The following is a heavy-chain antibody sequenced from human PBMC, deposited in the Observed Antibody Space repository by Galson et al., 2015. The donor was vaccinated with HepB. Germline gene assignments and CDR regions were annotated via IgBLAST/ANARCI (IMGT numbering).Heavy chain of an antibody. Sequence: SVKVSCKASGYTSTSYYMHWVRQAPGQGLEWMGWINPNSGGTNYAQKFQGWVTMTRDTSISTAYMEPSRLRSDDTAVYYCARGPPTPYDFWSGYWPPGDYWGQGTLVTVSS. J-gene: IGHJ4*02. V-gene: IGHV1-2*04. CDR1: GYTSTSYY. CDR3: ARGPPTPYDFWSGYWPPGDY. D-gene: IGHD3-3*01. CDR2: INPNSGGT.